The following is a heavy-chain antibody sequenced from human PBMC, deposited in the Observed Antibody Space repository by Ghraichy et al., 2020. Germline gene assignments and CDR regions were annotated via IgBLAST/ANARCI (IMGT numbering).Heavy chain of an antibody. CDR2: ISGSGGST. Sequence: GGSLRLSCAASGFTFSSYAMSWVRQAPGKGLEWVSAISGSGGSTYYADSVKGRFTISRDNSKNTLYLQMNSPRAEDTAVYYCAPDCSSTSCWFGPLYYYYYYMDVWGKGTTVTVSS. CDR1: GFTFSSYA. J-gene: IGHJ6*03. V-gene: IGHV3-23*01. CDR3: APDCSSTSCWFGPLYYYYYYMDV. D-gene: IGHD2-2*01.